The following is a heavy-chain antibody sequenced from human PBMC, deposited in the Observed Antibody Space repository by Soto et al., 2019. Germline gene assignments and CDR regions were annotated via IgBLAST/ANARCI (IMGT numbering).Heavy chain of an antibody. CDR2: INSDGSST. V-gene: IGHV3-74*01. J-gene: IGHJ5*02. D-gene: IGHD3-10*01. CDR3: ARGFGELKLLDP. Sequence: GGSLRLSCAASGFTFSSYWMHWVRQAPGKGLVWVSRINSDGSSTSYADSVKGRFTISRDNAKNTLYLQMNSLRAEDTAVYYCARGFGELKLLDPWGQGTLVTVSS. CDR1: GFTFSSYW.